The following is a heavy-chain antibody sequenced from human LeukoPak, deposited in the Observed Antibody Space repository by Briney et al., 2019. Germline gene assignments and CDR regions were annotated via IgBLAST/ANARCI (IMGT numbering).Heavy chain of an antibody. J-gene: IGHJ2*01. V-gene: IGHV1-69*04. CDR2: ITPSLNIA. Sequence: SVKVSCKASGGTFSSYAISWVRQAPGQGLEWMGRITPSLNIADYTQRFQDRVTITADTSTNTVYLELSRLRSEDTAVYYCARGNGDYGGRLGGYFDLWGRGTLVTVSS. D-gene: IGHD4-17*01. CDR3: ARGNGDYGGRLGGYFDL. CDR1: GGTFSSYA.